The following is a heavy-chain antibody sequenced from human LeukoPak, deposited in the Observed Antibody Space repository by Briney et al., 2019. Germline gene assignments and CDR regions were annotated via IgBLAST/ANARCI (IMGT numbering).Heavy chain of an antibody. J-gene: IGHJ3*02. V-gene: IGHV4-61*01. Sequence: SETLSLTCTVSGGSISSSSYYWSWIRQPPGKGLEWIGYVYYSGSTNYNPSLKSRVTISVDTSKNQFSLKLSSVTAADTAVYYCARVNWEQGYAFDIWGQGTMVTVSS. CDR1: GGSISSSSYY. D-gene: IGHD1/OR15-1a*01. CDR2: VYYSGST. CDR3: ARVNWEQGYAFDI.